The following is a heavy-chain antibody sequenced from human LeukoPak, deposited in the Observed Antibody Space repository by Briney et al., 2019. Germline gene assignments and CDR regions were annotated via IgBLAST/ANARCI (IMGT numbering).Heavy chain of an antibody. J-gene: IGHJ4*02. Sequence: ASVKVSCKASGYTFTSYAMNWVRQAPGQGLEWMGWINTNAGNPTYAQGFTGRFVFSLDTSVSTAYLQISSLKAEDTAVYYRARANYDFWSGYYTAPPGFDYWGQGTLVTVPP. D-gene: IGHD3-3*01. V-gene: IGHV7-4-1*02. CDR2: INTNAGNP. CDR1: GYTFTSYA. CDR3: ARANYDFWSGYYTAPPGFDY.